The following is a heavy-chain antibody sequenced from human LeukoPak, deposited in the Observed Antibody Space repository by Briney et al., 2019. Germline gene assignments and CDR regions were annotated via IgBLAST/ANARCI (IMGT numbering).Heavy chain of an antibody. V-gene: IGHV1-69*13. D-gene: IGHD6-13*01. Sequence: SVKVSCKASGGTFSSYAISWVRQAPGQGLEWMGGTIPIFGTANYAQKFQGRVTITADESTSTAYMELSSLRSEDTAVYYCARGPIAAASFDYWGQGTLVTVSS. CDR1: GGTFSSYA. CDR2: TIPIFGTA. J-gene: IGHJ4*02. CDR3: ARGPIAAASFDY.